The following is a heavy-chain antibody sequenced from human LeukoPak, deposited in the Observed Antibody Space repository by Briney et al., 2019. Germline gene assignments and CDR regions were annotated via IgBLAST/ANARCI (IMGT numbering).Heavy chain of an antibody. CDR1: GGSISSYY. CDR2: IYTSGST. Sequence: SETLSLTCTVSGGSISSYYWSWIRQPAGKGLEWIGRIYTSGSTNYNPSLKSRVTMSVDTSKNQFSLKLSSVTAADTAVYYCARDRAVPAAMMDYYYYGMDVWGQGTTVTVS. CDR3: ARDRAVPAAMMDYYYYGMDV. D-gene: IGHD2-2*01. J-gene: IGHJ6*02. V-gene: IGHV4-4*07.